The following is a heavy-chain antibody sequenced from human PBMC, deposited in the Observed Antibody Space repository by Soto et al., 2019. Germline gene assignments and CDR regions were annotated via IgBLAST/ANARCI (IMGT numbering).Heavy chain of an antibody. CDR1: GFTFSNYA. Sequence: PGGSLRLSCAASGFTFSNYALHWVRQAPGKGLEWVAVISDDGSNKYYADSVKGRFTISRDNSKNTLYPQMNSLRAEDTAMYYCARDRFASSWSYFDYWGQGTPVTVSS. CDR3: ARDRFASSWSYFDY. D-gene: IGHD6-13*01. V-gene: IGHV3-30-3*01. CDR2: ISDDGSNK. J-gene: IGHJ4*02.